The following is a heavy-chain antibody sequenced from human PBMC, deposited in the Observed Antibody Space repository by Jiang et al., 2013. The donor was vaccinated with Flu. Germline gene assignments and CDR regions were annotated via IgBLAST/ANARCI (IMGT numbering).Heavy chain of an antibody. CDR1: GYTFTSYA. Sequence: GAEVKKPGASVKVSCKASGYTFTSYAMHWVRQAPGQRLEWMGWINAGNGNTKYSQKFQGRVTITRDTSASTAYMELSSLRSEDTAVYYCARSGFDYYDSPAGIDYWGQGTLVTVSS. J-gene: IGHJ4*02. CDR2: INAGNGNT. V-gene: IGHV1-3*01. CDR3: ARSGFDYYDSPAGIDY. D-gene: IGHD3-22*01.